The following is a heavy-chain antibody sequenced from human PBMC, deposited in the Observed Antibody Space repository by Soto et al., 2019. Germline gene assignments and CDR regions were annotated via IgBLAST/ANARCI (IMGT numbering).Heavy chain of an antibody. CDR2: IYPGDSDT. J-gene: IGHJ6*03. D-gene: IGHD6-6*01. V-gene: IGHV5-51*01. Sequence: GESLKISCKGSGYSFTSYWIGWVRQMPGKGLEWMGIIYPGDSDTRYSPSFQGQVTISADKSISTAYLQWSSLKASDTAMYYCASHSSSPEQGGHYYYYMDVWGKGTTVTVSS. CDR1: GYSFTSYW. CDR3: ASHSSSPEQGGHYYYYMDV.